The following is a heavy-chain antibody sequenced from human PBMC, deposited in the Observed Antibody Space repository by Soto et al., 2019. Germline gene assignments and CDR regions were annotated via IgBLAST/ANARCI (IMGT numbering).Heavy chain of an antibody. CDR1: GFTFTDHY. CDR2: ARNKVNGYII. V-gene: IGHV3-72*01. D-gene: IGHD2-8*01. Sequence: GSLRLSCAASGFTFTDHYMDWVRQAPGEGLEWVGRARNKVNGYIIAYAASVEGRFIISRDDSKNSLYLQMNSLKTEDTAVYFSARLMGTSFDLWGQGTLVTVSS. J-gene: IGHJ4*02. CDR3: ARLMGTSFDL.